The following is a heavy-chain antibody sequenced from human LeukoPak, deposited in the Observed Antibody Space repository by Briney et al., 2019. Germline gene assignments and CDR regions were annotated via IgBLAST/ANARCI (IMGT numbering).Heavy chain of an antibody. CDR3: ARVGRHYYDSSGYQSAFDY. CDR2: ISAYNGKT. J-gene: IGHJ4*02. Sequence: ASVKVSCKASGYTFKNYGISWVRQAPGQGLEWMGWISAYNGKTNYAEKFQGRVTMTRDTSISTAYMELSRLRSDDTAVYYCARVGRHYYDSSGYQSAFDYWGQGTLVTVSS. D-gene: IGHD3-22*01. V-gene: IGHV1-18*01. CDR1: GYTFKNYG.